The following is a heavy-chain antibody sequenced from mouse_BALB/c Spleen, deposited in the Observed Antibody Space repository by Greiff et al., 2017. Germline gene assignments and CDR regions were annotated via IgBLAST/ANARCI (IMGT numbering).Heavy chain of an antibody. CDR3: ARGRGLESWVRRGDYYAMDY. CDR2: ISSGGST. Sequence: EVKLVESGGGLVQPGGSLKLSCAASGFTFSSYTMSWVRQTPEKRLEWVASISSGGSTYYPDSVKGRFTISRDNARNILYLQMSSLRSEDTAMYYCARGRGLESWVRRGDYYAMDYWGQGTSVTVSS. J-gene: IGHJ4*01. D-gene: IGHD2-2*01. CDR1: GFTFSSYT. V-gene: IGHV5-6-5*01.